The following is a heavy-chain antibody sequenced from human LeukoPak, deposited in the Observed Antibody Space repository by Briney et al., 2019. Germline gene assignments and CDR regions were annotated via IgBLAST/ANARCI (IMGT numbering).Heavy chain of an antibody. CDR3: ARDNSVGDVAWWLDP. D-gene: IGHD1-26*01. CDR2: ISAYNGNT. Sequence: ASVKVSCKASGYTFTSYGISWVRQAPGQGLEWMGWISAYNGNTNYAQKLQGRVTMTTDTSTSTAYMELRSLRSDDTAVYYCARDNSVGDVAWWLDPWGQGTLVTVSS. V-gene: IGHV1-18*01. CDR1: GYTFTSYG. J-gene: IGHJ5*02.